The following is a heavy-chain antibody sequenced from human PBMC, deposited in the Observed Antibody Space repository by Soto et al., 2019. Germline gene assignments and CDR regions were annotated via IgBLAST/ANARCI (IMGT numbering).Heavy chain of an antibody. CDR3: AKGGNSYGYNSLPPLG. Sequence: PGGSLRLSCAASGFTFSSYAMSWVRQAPGKGLEWVSTISGSGGSTYYADSVKGRFTISRDNSKNTLYLQMNSLRAEDTAVYYCAKGGNSYGYNSLPPLGWGQGTLVTVSS. CDR1: GFTFSSYA. D-gene: IGHD5-18*01. V-gene: IGHV3-23*01. CDR2: ISGSGGST. J-gene: IGHJ4*02.